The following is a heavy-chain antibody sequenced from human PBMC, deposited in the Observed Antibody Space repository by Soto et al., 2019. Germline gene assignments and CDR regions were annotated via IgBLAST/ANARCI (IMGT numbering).Heavy chain of an antibody. V-gene: IGHV3-21*06. CDR1: GFTFGSYS. CDR3: ATLLSTVNGDYLEY. Sequence: ESGGGLGKPGGSLRLSCAASGFTFGSYSMNWVRQAPGEGLEWVSSISSSSRYIKYADSVKGRFTISRDTAKNSLFLQMNSLRAEDTDVYYCATLLSTVNGDYLEYCGQGTLVTVSS. CDR2: ISSSSRYI. D-gene: IGHD4-17*01. J-gene: IGHJ4*02.